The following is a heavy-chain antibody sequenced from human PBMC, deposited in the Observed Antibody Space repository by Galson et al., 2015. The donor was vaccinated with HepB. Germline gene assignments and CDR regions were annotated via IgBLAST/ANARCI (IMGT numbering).Heavy chain of an antibody. Sequence: SVKVSCKASGGTFSSYAISWVRQAPGQGLEWMGGIIPIFGTANYAQKFQGRVTITADESTSTAYMELSSLRSEDTAVYYCGSYGDYAFDRLYYFDYWGQGTLVTVSS. CDR1: GGTFSSYA. D-gene: IGHD4-17*01. CDR3: GSYGDYAFDRLYYFDY. V-gene: IGHV1-69*13. CDR2: IIPIFGTA. J-gene: IGHJ4*02.